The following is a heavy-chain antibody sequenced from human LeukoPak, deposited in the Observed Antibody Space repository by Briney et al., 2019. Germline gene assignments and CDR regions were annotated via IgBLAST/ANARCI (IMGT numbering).Heavy chain of an antibody. J-gene: IGHJ4*02. CDR2: IGPTGDT. V-gene: IGHV3-13*01. CDR1: GFTFSSSD. Sequence: GGSLRLSCAASGFTFSSSDMHWVRHATGKGLEWVSAIGPTGDTYYPGSVKGRFTISRENARNSLYLQMNSLRAGDTAVYYCARAVPMARGVNYYDYWGQGTLVTVSS. D-gene: IGHD3-10*01. CDR3: ARAVPMARGVNYYDY.